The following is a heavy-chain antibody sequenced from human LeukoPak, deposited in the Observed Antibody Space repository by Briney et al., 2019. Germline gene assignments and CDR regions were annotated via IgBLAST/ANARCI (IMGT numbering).Heavy chain of an antibody. Sequence: SETLSLTCTVSGGSINSHYWSWIRQPPGKGLEWIAYIYYSGSTNYNPSLKSRVTISVDTSKNQFSLKLSSVTAADTAVYYCARDASGYYYDSSGYRVFDYWGQGTLVTVSS. V-gene: IGHV4-59*11. D-gene: IGHD3-22*01. CDR2: IYYSGST. CDR1: GGSINSHY. J-gene: IGHJ4*02. CDR3: ARDASGYYYDSSGYRVFDY.